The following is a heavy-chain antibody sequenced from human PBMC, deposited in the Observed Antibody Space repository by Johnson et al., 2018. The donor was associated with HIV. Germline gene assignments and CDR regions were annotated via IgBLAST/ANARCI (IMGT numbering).Heavy chain of an antibody. Sequence: VQLVESGGGLVQPGGSLRLSCAGSGFTFSDHAMGWVRQAPGKGLEWVSSMSGSGAVTYYADSVKGRFTISRDHSKNRLFLQMNSLRAEDTAVYYCAKDPAVVPPICFDVWGQGTVVTVSS. CDR2: MSGSGAVT. CDR1: GFTFSDHA. J-gene: IGHJ3*01. V-gene: IGHV3-23*04. CDR3: AKDPAVVPPICFDV. D-gene: IGHD3-22*01.